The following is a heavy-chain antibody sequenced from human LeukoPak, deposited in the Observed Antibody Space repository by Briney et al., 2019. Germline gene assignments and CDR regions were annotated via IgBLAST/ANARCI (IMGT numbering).Heavy chain of an antibody. CDR3: AKDSLEQWLEYYFDY. J-gene: IGHJ4*02. Sequence: PGGSLRLSCAASGFTFSSYAMHWVRQAPGKGLEWVAVISYDGSNKYYADSVKGRFTISRDNSKNTLYLQMNSLRAEDTAVYYCAKDSLEQWLEYYFDYWGQGTLVTVSS. CDR2: ISYDGSNK. V-gene: IGHV3-30*04. D-gene: IGHD6-19*01. CDR1: GFTFSSYA.